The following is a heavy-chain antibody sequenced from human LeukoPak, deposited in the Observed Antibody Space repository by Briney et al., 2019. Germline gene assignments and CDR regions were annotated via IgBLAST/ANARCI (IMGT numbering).Heavy chain of an antibody. CDR1: GGSISSGGYY. Sequence: SETLSLTCTVSGGSISSGGYYWSWIRQHPGKGLEWIGYIYYSGSTYYNPSLKSRVTISVDTSKNQFSLKLSSVTAADTAVCYCARTTTANGAGDYWGQGTLVTVSS. CDR3: ARTTTANGAGDY. D-gene: IGHD4-11*01. CDR2: IYYSGST. J-gene: IGHJ4*02. V-gene: IGHV4-31*03.